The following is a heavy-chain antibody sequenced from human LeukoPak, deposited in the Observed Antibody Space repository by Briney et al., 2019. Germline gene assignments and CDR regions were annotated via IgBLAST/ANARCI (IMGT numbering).Heavy chain of an antibody. CDR1: GFTFSSYT. CDR3: AKDGGLWVSAHWGDS. J-gene: IGHJ4*02. D-gene: IGHD7-27*01. Sequence: GGSLRLSCAASGFTFSSYTMSWVRQAPGKGLEWVSTISTSDGNTYYADSVKGRFTVSRDNSKNTLFLQMNSLRAEDTAVYYCAKDGGLWVSAHWGDSWGRGTLVTVSS. V-gene: IGHV3-23*01. CDR2: ISTSDGNT.